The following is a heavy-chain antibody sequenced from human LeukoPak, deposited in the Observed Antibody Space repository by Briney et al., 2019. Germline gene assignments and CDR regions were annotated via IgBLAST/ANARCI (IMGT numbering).Heavy chain of an antibody. Sequence: GGSLRLSCAASGFTFSNYGMHWVRQAPGKGLEWVAFIRYDGSNKYYADSVKGRFTISRDNSKNTLYLQMNSLRAEDTAVYYCAKIGGSGSSNFDYWGQGTLVTVSS. D-gene: IGHD3-10*01. J-gene: IGHJ4*02. V-gene: IGHV3-30*02. CDR2: IRYDGSNK. CDR1: GFTFSNYG. CDR3: AKIGGSGSSNFDY.